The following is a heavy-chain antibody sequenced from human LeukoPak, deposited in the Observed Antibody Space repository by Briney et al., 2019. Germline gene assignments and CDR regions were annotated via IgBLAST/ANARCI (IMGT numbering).Heavy chain of an antibody. CDR1: GYTFTSYD. CDR3: ARDPSGYAFFDY. Sequence: ASVKVSCKASGYTFTSYDINWVRQATGQGLEWMGWMNPNSGNTGYAQKFQGRVTMTRNTSISTAYMELSSLRSEDTAVYYCARDPSGYAFFDYWGQGTLVTVSS. D-gene: IGHD5-12*01. V-gene: IGHV1-8*01. CDR2: MNPNSGNT. J-gene: IGHJ4*02.